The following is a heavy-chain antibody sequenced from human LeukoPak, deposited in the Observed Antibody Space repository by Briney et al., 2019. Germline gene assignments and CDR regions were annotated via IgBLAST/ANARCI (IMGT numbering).Heavy chain of an antibody. D-gene: IGHD2-15*01. V-gene: IGHV5-51*01. CDR2: IYPGDSDT. J-gene: IGHJ2*01. CDR1: GYSFTSYW. Sequence: GESLKISCKGSGYSFTSYWIVWVRQMPGKGLEWMGIIYPGDSDTRYSPSFQGQVTISADKSISTAYLQWSSLKAPDTAMYYCARQGSVYCSGGSCYSNWYFDLWGRGTLVTVSS. CDR3: ARQGSVYCSGGSCYSNWYFDL.